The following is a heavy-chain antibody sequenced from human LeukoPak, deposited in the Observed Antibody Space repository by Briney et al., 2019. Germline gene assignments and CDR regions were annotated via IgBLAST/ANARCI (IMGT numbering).Heavy chain of an antibody. CDR1: GVSISSYY. J-gene: IGHJ4*02. Sequence: SETLSLTCTVSGVSISSYYWSWIRQPPGKGLEWIGYIYYSGSTNYNPSLKSRVTISVDTSKNQFSLKLSSVTAADTAVYYCARGSRTRITIFRVADVGGPVFDYWGQGTLVTVSS. CDR3: ARGSRTRITIFRVADVGGPVFDY. V-gene: IGHV4-59*01. D-gene: IGHD3-3*01. CDR2: IYYSGST.